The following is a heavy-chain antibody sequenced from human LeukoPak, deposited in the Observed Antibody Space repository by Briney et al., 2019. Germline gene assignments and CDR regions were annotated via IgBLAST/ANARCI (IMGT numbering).Heavy chain of an antibody. Sequence: SETLSLTCTVSGGSISSSSYYWGWIRQPPGKGLEWIGSIYYSGSTYYNPSLKSRVTISVDTSKIQFSLKLSSVTAADTAVYYCARDFVRGDYYYYMDVWGKGTTVTISS. V-gene: IGHV4-39*02. J-gene: IGHJ6*03. CDR1: GGSISSSSYY. D-gene: IGHD3-10*01. CDR2: IYYSGST. CDR3: ARDFVRGDYYYYMDV.